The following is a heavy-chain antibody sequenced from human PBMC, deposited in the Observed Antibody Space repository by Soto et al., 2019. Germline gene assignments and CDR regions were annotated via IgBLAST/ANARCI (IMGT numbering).Heavy chain of an antibody. Sequence: ASVKVSCKVSGYTLTELSMHWVRQAPGKRLEWMGGFDPEDGETIYAQKFQGRVTMTEDTSTDTAYIELSSLRSEDTAVYYCATRGNTRSYYYYYGMDVWGQGTTVTV. V-gene: IGHV1-24*01. CDR1: GYTLTELS. J-gene: IGHJ6*02. CDR3: ATRGNTRSYYYYYGMDV. CDR2: FDPEDGET. D-gene: IGHD2-2*02.